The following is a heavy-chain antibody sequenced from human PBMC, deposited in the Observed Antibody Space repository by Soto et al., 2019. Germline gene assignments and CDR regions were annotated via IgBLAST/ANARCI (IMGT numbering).Heavy chain of an antibody. CDR1: GYTFTSYD. CDR2: MNPNSGNT. V-gene: IGHV1-8*01. J-gene: IGHJ6*02. CDR3: ARMKENCISTSCYEPDYYYYGMDV. D-gene: IGHD2-2*01. Sequence: ASVKVSCKASGYTFTSYDINWVRQATGQGLEWMGWMNPNSGNTGYAQKFQGRVTMTRNTSISTAYMELSSLRSEDTAVYYCARMKENCISTSCYEPDYYYYGMDVWGQGTTVTVSS.